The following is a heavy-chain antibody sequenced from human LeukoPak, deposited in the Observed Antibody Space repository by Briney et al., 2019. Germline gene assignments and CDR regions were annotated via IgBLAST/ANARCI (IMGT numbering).Heavy chain of an antibody. CDR1: GFTFSSYG. CDR3: ARDTTGGNSYGSSIDY. D-gene: IGHD5-18*01. V-gene: IGHV3-33*01. CDR2: IWYDGSYK. J-gene: IGHJ4*02. Sequence: GGSLRLSRAASGFTFSSYGLHWVRHAPGKGLELVALIWYDGSYKYYADSVKGRLTISRDNAKNTLYLQMNSLRAEDAGVYYCARDTTGGNSYGSSIDYWGQGTLVTVSS.